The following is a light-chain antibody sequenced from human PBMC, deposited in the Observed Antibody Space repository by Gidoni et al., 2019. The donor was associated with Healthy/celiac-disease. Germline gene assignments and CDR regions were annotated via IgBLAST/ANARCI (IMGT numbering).Light chain of an antibody. CDR2: DAS. CDR1: QRVSSY. CDR3: QQRSNWPPVT. Sequence: EIVLTQSPATLSLSPGERATLSCRASQRVSSYLAWYQQNPGQAPRLLIYDASNSATGIPARFIGSGSWTDFTLTISSLEPEDFAVYYCQQRSNWPPVTFGPGTKVDIK. V-gene: IGKV3-11*01. J-gene: IGKJ3*01.